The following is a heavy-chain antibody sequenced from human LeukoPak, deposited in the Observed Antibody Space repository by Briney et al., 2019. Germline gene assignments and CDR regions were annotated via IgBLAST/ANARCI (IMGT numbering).Heavy chain of an antibody. V-gene: IGHV4-4*02. CDR3: ARDKEVAGSGSPYNWFDP. D-gene: IGHD3-10*01. CDR2: IYHSGST. Sequence: SETLSLTCAVSGGSISSSNWWSWVRQPPGKGLEWIGEIYHSGSTNYNPSLKSRVTISVDKSKNQFSLKLSSVTAADTAVYYCARDKEVAGSGSPYNWFDPWGQGTLVTVSS. J-gene: IGHJ5*02. CDR1: GGSISSSNW.